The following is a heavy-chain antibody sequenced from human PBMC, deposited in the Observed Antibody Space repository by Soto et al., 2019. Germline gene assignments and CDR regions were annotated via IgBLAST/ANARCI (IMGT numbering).Heavy chain of an antibody. Sequence: EVQLLESGGGLVQPGGSLRLSCAASGFRFSTYAMSWVRQAPGKGPEWVSAIGGSGDTTYYADSVKGRFTISRDNSKDTLYLQMNSLRAEDSAIYYGAKDWGATRGYFDYWGQGTLVTVSS. CDR2: IGGSGDTT. CDR3: AKDWGATRGYFDY. D-gene: IGHD1-26*01. V-gene: IGHV3-23*01. CDR1: GFRFSTYA. J-gene: IGHJ4*02.